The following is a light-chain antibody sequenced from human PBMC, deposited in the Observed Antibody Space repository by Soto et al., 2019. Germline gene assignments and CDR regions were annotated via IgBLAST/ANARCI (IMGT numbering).Light chain of an antibody. CDR1: QGIAPY. J-gene: IGKJ4*01. Sequence: DVQMTQSPSSLSAFVGDRVTITCLASQGIAPYLAWFPQKPGKVPKLLLYATSTLQSGVPSRFSGSGSGTDFTLTINSLQPEDVGTYYCQKYNSAPLTFGGGTKVEIK. V-gene: IGKV1-27*01. CDR2: ATS. CDR3: QKYNSAPLT.